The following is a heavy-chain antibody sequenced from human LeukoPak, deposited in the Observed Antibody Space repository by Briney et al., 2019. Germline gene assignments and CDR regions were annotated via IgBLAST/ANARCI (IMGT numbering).Heavy chain of an antibody. V-gene: IGHV3-23*01. CDR1: GFTFSSYA. CDR3: AKDRGWNTFDF. J-gene: IGHJ4*02. CDR2: ISDSGDRT. Sequence: GGPLRLSCVGSGFTFSSYAMTWVRQAPGKGLEWVSGISDSGDRTYYADSVKGRFTISRDNAKNSLYLQMNSLRADDAAVYYCAKDRGWNTFDFWGQGTLVTVSS. D-gene: IGHD1-1*01.